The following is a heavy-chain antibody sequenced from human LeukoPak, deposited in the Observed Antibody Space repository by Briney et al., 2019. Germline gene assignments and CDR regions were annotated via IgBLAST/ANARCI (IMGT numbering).Heavy chain of an antibody. CDR2: ISYDGSNK. D-gene: IGHD3-10*01. CDR1: GLTFSSYG. J-gene: IGHJ4*02. Sequence: GGSLRLSCAASGLTFSSYGMHWVRQAPGKGLEWVATISYDGSNKYYADSVKGRFTISRDNSQNTLDLQMNSLRPEDTAVYYCTKGASYYGSGSSSDWGQGTHVTVSS. CDR3: TKGASYYGSGSSSD. V-gene: IGHV3-30*18.